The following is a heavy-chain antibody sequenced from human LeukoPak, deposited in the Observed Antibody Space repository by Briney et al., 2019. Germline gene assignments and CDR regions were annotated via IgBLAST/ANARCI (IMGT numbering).Heavy chain of an antibody. Sequence: GGSLRLSCAASGFTFSSYAMSWVRQAPGKGLEWVSAISGSGGSTYYADSVKGRFTISRDNSKNTLYLQMNSLRAEDTAVYYCAQGYFDWLGPLYYFDYWGQGTLVTVSS. D-gene: IGHD3-9*01. J-gene: IGHJ4*02. CDR2: ISGSGGST. CDR3: AQGYFDWLGPLYYFDY. CDR1: GFTFSSYA. V-gene: IGHV3-23*01.